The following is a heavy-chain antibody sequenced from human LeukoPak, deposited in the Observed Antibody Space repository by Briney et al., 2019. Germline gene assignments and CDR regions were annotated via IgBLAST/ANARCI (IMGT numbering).Heavy chain of an antibody. CDR1: AYTFTGYY. CDR3: ARGYSSSWYWNWFDP. J-gene: IGHJ5*02. V-gene: IGHV1-2*02. CDR2: IYPNSGGT. D-gene: IGHD6-13*01. Sequence: ASVKVSCKASAYTFTGYYMHWVRQAPGQGLEWMGWIYPNSGGTNYAQKFQGRVTMTRDTSISTAYMELSRLRSDDTAVYYCARGYSSSWYWNWFDPWGQGTLVTVSS.